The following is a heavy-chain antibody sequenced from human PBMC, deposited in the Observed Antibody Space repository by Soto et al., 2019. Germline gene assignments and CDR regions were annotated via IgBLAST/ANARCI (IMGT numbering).Heavy chain of an antibody. CDR3: AREVKSAAASDAFDI. Sequence: SETLSLTCGVYGGSFSGYYWSWIRQPPGKGLEWIGEINHSGSTNYNPSLKSRVTTSVDTSKNQFSLRLSSVTVADTATYYCAREVKSAAASDAFDIWGQGTVVTVSS. CDR1: GGSFSGYY. V-gene: IGHV4-34*01. CDR2: INHSGST. J-gene: IGHJ3*02. D-gene: IGHD2-15*01.